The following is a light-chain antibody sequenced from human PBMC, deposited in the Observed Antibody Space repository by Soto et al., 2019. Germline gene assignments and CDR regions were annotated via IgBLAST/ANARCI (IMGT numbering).Light chain of an antibody. CDR2: KAS. CDR3: QQYNSYSWT. V-gene: IGKV1-5*03. CDR1: ESISSW. Sequence: DIQMTQSPPTLSASAGDRVTITCRASESISSWLAWYQQKPGKAPKLLMYKASSLESGVPSRFSGSGSGTEFTLTIRGMQTDDFANYYCQQYNSYSWTFGQGTKVDIK. J-gene: IGKJ1*01.